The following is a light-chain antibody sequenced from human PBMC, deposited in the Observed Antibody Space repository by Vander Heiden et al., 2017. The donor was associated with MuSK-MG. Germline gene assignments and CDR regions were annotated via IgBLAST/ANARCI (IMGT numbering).Light chain of an antibody. CDR3: QSYDSSNVV. J-gene: IGLJ2*01. CDR2: EDN. V-gene: IGLV6-57*01. CDR1: SGSIASNY. Sequence: NFMLTQPHSVPAPPGTTVTISCTRSSGSIASNYVQWYQQRPGSSPTTVIYEDNQRPSGVPDRFSGSIDSSSNSASLTISGLKTEDEADYYCQSYDSSNVVFGGGTKLTVL.